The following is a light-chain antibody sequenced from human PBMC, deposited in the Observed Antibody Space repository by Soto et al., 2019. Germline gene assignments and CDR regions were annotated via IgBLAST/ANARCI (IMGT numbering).Light chain of an antibody. J-gene: IGKJ1*01. CDR1: QSVTSSY. CDR2: GAS. V-gene: IGKV3-20*01. Sequence: EIVLTQSPDTLSLSPGERATLSCRASQSVTSSYLAWYQQRPGRAPRLLIYGASSRATDIPDRLSGSGSGPDFTLTISRLETEDFAVYYCQQYGSAPWTFGQGTKVEIK. CDR3: QQYGSAPWT.